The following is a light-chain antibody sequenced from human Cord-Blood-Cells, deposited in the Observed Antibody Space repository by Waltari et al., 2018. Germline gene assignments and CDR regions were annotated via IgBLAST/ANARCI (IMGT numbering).Light chain of an antibody. CDR2: DVS. CDR3: CSYAGSYTFVV. CDR1: PSSGGRFNY. J-gene: IGLJ2*01. V-gene: IGLV2-11*01. Sequence: ALHQPRSVTGSPGPSVTITCAGTPSSGGRFNYVSWYQQPPGKAPKLMIYDVSKRPSGVPDRFSGSKSGNTASLTISGLQAEDEADYYCCSYAGSYTFVVFGGGTKLTVL.